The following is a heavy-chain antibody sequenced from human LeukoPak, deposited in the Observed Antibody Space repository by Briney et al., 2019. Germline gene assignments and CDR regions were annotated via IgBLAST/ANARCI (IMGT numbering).Heavy chain of an antibody. CDR2: IYPGDSDT. J-gene: IGHJ6*02. D-gene: IGHD2-2*01. CDR3: ARLVPAASYYYYGMDV. CDR1: GYSFTTYW. Sequence: GESLKISCKGSGYSFTTYWIGWVRHMPGKGLEWMGLIYPGDSDTRYSPSFQGQVTISADKSISTAYLQWSSLKASDTAMYYCARLVPAASYYYYGMDVWGQGTTVTVSS. V-gene: IGHV5-51*01.